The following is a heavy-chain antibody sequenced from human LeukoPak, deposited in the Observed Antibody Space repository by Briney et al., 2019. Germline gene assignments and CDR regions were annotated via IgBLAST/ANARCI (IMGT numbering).Heavy chain of an antibody. Sequence: GGSLRLSCAASGFTFNSYSMHWVRQAPGKGLEWVTAISDDETYKFYADSVKGRFTISSDNSKKKLYLQMNSLRVEDTAIYYCTRGMLRQPPDYWGQGMLVTVSS. D-gene: IGHD3-10*02. V-gene: IGHV3-30-3*01. CDR3: TRGMLRQPPDY. CDR1: GFTFNSYS. J-gene: IGHJ4*02. CDR2: ISDDETYK.